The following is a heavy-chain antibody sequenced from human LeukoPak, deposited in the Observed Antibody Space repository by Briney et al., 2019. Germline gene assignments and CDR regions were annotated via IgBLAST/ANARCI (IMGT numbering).Heavy chain of an antibody. V-gene: IGHV3-21*01. Sequence: GGSLRLSCAASGFTFSSYSMNWVRQAPGKGLEWVSSISSSSSYIYYADSVKGRFTIPRDNAKNSLYLQMNSLRAEDTAVYYCARDPSGRGYRHFDNWGQGILVTVSS. CDR1: GFTFSSYS. D-gene: IGHD1-26*01. CDR3: ARDPSGRGYRHFDN. J-gene: IGHJ4*02. CDR2: ISSSSSYI.